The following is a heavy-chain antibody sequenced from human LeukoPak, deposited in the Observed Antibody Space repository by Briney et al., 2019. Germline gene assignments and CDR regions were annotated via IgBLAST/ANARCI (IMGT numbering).Heavy chain of an antibody. Sequence: ARSVRLSCAASGFTFSTYGMHWVRQAPGKGLEWVAVIWYDGSNKYYADSVRGRFTISRDNFKNTLYLQMNSLRAEDTAVYYCARDLEIGSSSYYFDYWGQGTLVTVSS. CDR1: GFTFSTYG. CDR2: IWYDGSNK. V-gene: IGHV3-33*01. J-gene: IGHJ4*02. D-gene: IGHD3-3*01. CDR3: ARDLEIGSSSYYFDY.